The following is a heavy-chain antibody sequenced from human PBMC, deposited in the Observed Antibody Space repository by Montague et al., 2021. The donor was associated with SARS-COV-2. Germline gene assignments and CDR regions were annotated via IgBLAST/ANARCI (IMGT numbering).Heavy chain of an antibody. V-gene: IGHV4-34*01. CDR2: IDHTGDT. CDR1: GGSFHIFS. D-gene: IGHD3-22*01. J-gene: IGHJ4*02. CDR3: ARGTRVVGITPGFRW. Sequence: SETLSLTCAVSGGSFHIFSRGWIRQSPGKGLEWIGEIDHTGDTKYNPSLKSRVTISVDKSKNQFSLNVTSMTAADTAMYYCARGTRVVGITPGFRWWGQGTQVAVSS.